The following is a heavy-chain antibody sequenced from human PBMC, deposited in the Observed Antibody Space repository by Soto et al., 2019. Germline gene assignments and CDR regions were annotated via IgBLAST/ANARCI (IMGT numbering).Heavy chain of an antibody. D-gene: IGHD2-2*01. CDR3: ARGPPGYCSSTYCPYYMDV. Sequence: ASVKVSCKASGYTFTSYGISWVRQAPGQGLEWMGWISAYNGNTNYAQKLQGRVTMTTDTSTSTAYMELRSLRSDDTAVYYCARGPPGYCSSTYCPYYMDVWGKGTTVTVSS. CDR2: ISAYNGNT. CDR1: GYTFTSYG. V-gene: IGHV1-18*01. J-gene: IGHJ6*03.